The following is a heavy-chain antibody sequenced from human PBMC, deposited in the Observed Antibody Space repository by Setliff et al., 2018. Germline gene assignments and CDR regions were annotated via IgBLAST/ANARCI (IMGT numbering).Heavy chain of an antibody. V-gene: IGHV6-1*01. D-gene: IGHD6-19*01. J-gene: IGHJ4*02. CDR2: TYYRSKWYN. Sequence: SQTLSLPCAISGDSVSSNSAAWNWIRQSPSRGLVWLGRTYYRSKWYNDYAVSVKSRITINPDTSKNQFSLQLNSVTPEDTAVYYCARAGNIAVAGKALDYWGQGTLVTVSS. CDR3: ARAGNIAVAGKALDY. CDR1: GDSVSSNSAA.